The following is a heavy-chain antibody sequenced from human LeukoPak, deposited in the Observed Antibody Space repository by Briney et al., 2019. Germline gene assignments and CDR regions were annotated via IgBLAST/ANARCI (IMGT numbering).Heavy chain of an antibody. CDR1: GGTFSSYA. V-gene: IGHV1-18*01. D-gene: IGHD4-17*01. J-gene: IGHJ3*02. CDR2: ISAYNGNT. CDR3: ARDRVPHXYGDYSXXFDI. Sequence: ASVKVSCKASGGTFSSYAISWVRQAPGQGLEWMGWISAYNGNTNYAQKLQGRVTMTTDTSTSTAYMELRSLRSDDTAVYYCARDRVPHXYGDYSXXFDIWGQGTMVTVSS.